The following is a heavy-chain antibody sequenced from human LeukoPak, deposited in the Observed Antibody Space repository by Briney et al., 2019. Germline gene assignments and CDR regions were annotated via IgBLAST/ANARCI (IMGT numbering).Heavy chain of an antibody. CDR1: GFTFSSYW. D-gene: IGHD6-19*01. CDR3: AREPVAGHFDY. V-gene: IGHV3-74*01. CDR2: INSDGGST. J-gene: IGHJ4*02. Sequence: GGSLRLSCAASGFTFSSYWMHWVRQAPGKGLVWVSRINSDGGSTSYADSVKGRFTISRDNAKNTLYLQMNSLRAEDTAVYYCAREPVAGHFDYWGQGTLVTVSS.